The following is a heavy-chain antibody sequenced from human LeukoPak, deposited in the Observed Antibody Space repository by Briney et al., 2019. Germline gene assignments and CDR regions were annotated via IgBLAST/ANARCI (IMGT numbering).Heavy chain of an antibody. Sequence: PGGSLRLSCTASGFTFGDYAMSWVRQAPGKGLEWVGFIRSKAYGGTTEYAASVKGGFTISRDDSKSIAYLQMNSLKTEDTAVYYCTSAATDYYDFWSGYDYWGQGTLVTVSS. J-gene: IGHJ4*02. D-gene: IGHD3-3*01. CDR2: IRSKAYGGTT. CDR3: TSAATDYYDFWSGYDY. V-gene: IGHV3-49*04. CDR1: GFTFGDYA.